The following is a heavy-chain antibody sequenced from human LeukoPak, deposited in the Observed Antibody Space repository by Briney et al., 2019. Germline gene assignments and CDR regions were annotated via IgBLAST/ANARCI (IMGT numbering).Heavy chain of an antibody. J-gene: IGHJ4*02. V-gene: IGHV4-4*02. CDR1: GGSISSSNW. D-gene: IGHD6-13*01. CDR3: ARDGLGYSSSWYLGD. CDR2: IYHSGST. Sequence: SGTLSLTCAVSGGSISSSNWWSWVRQPPGKGLEWIGEIYHSGSTNYNPSLKSRVTISVDTSKNQFSLKLSSVTAADTAVYYCARDGLGYSSSWYLGDWGQGTLVTVSS.